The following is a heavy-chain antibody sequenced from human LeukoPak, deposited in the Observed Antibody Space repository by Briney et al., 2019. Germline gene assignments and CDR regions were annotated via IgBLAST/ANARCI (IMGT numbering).Heavy chain of an antibody. V-gene: IGHV3-21*01. CDR2: ISSSSSYI. CDR1: GFTFSSYS. J-gene: IGHJ6*02. Sequence: GGSLRLSCAASGFTFSSYSMNWVRQAPGKGLEWVSSISSSSSYIYYADSVKGRFTISRDNAKNSLYLQMNSLRAEDTAVYYCAREYTAMVRRVYYYYGMDVWDQGTTVTVSS. CDR3: AREYTAMVRRVYYYYGMDV. D-gene: IGHD5-18*01.